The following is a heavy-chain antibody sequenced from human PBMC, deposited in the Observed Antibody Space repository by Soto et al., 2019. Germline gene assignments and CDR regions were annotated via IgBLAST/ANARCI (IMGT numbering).Heavy chain of an antibody. CDR1: GGSFSGFF. J-gene: IGHJ4*01. Sequence: PSETLSLTCAVHGGSFSGFFWTWTRQSPGKGLEWIGEINHSGRTNLNPSLKSRVTISVDTSKKQFSLNLSSVTAADTAVYYCARGSYYYDNSGYLHWGQEPWSPSPQ. CDR3: ARGSYYYDNSGYLH. CDR2: INHSGRT. V-gene: IGHV4-34*01. D-gene: IGHD3-22*01.